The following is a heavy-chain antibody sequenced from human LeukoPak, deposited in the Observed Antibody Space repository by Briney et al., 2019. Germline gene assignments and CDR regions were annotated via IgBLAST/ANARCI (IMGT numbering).Heavy chain of an antibody. J-gene: IGHJ4*02. CDR1: GYSISSGYY. V-gene: IGHV4-38-2*01. Sequence: SETLSLTCAVSGYSISSGYYWGWIRQPPGKGLEWIGSIYHSGNTYYNPSLKSRVTISVDTSKNQFSLKLSSVTAADTAVYYCARRYGSGSYLHWGQGTLVTVSS. CDR3: ARRYGSGSYLH. D-gene: IGHD3-10*01. CDR2: IYHSGNT.